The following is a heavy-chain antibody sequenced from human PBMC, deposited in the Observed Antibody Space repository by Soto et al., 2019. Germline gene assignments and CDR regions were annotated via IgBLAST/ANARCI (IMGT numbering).Heavy chain of an antibody. Sequence: GGSLRLSCAASGFTFSSYSMNWVRQAPGKGLEWVSYISSSSSTIYYADSVKGRFTISRDNAKNSLYLQMNSLRAEDTAVYYCARDRLPGDYVSHEYFQHWGQGTLVTVSS. CDR1: GFTFSSYS. CDR3: ARDRLPGDYVSHEYFQH. J-gene: IGHJ1*01. V-gene: IGHV3-48*01. D-gene: IGHD4-17*01. CDR2: ISSSSSTI.